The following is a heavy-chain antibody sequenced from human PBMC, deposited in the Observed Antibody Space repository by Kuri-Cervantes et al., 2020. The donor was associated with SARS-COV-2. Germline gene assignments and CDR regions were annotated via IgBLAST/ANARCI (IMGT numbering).Heavy chain of an antibody. CDR1: GFTFSSYG. CDR3: ARDAPDIVVVPAATYRDAFDI. D-gene: IGHD2-2*01. J-gene: IGHJ3*02. Sequence: LSLTCAASGFTFSSYGMHWVRQAPGKGLEWVAVIWYDGSNKYYADSVKGRFTISRDNAKNTLYLQMNSLRAEDTAVYYCARDAPDIVVVPAATYRDAFDIWGQGTMVTVSS. CDR2: IWYDGSNK. V-gene: IGHV3-33*08.